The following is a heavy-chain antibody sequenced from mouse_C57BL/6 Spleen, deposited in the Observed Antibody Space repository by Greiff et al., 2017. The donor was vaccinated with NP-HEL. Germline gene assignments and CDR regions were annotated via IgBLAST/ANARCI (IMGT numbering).Heavy chain of an antibody. CDR2: IYPGDGDT. D-gene: IGHD2-5*01. CDR1: GYAFSSYW. Sequence: QVQLQQPGAELVKPGASVKISCKASGYAFSSYWMNWVKQRPGKGLEWIGQIYPGDGDTNYNGKFKGKATLTADKSSSTAYMQLSSLTSEDSAVYFCARFHYSNYVGYFDVWGTGTTVTVSS. J-gene: IGHJ1*03. V-gene: IGHV1-80*01. CDR3: ARFHYSNYVGYFDV.